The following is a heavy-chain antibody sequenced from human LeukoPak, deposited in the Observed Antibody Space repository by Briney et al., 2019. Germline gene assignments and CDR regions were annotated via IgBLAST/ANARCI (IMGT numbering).Heavy chain of an antibody. V-gene: IGHV3-21*01. CDR2: ISSSSYI. Sequence: GGSLRLSCAASGFTFSSYSMNWVRQAPGKGLEWVSSISSSSYIYYADSVKGRFTISRDNAKNSLYLQMNSLRAEDTAVYYCARDLYSSGSEVWGQGTTVTVSS. CDR1: GFTFSSYS. CDR3: ARDLYSSGSEV. J-gene: IGHJ6*02. D-gene: IGHD6-19*01.